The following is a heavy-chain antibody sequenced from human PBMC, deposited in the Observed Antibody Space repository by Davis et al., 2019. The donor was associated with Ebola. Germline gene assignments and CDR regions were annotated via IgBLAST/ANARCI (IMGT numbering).Heavy chain of an antibody. D-gene: IGHD4-17*01. CDR3: TTESEDYGTDGFDY. CDR2: IKSKTDGGTT. Sequence: PGGSLRLSCAASGFTFSNAWMSWVRQAPGKGLEWVGRIKSKTDGGTTDYAAPVKGRFTISRDDSKNTLYLQMNSLKTEDTAVYYCTTESEDYGTDGFDYWGQGTLVTVSS. J-gene: IGHJ4*02. CDR1: GFTFSNAW. V-gene: IGHV3-15*01.